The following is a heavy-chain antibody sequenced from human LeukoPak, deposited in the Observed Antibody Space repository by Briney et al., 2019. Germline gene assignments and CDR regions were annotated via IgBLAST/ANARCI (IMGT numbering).Heavy chain of an antibody. CDR2: INHSGST. Sequence: SETLSLTCAAYGGSFSGYYWSWIRQPPGKGLEWIGEINHSGSTNYNPSLKSRVTISVDTSKNQFSLKLSSVTAVDTAVYYCATTTYYYDSSGYYPVDYWGQGTLVTVSS. V-gene: IGHV4-34*01. CDR1: GGSFSGYY. J-gene: IGHJ4*02. CDR3: ATTTYYYDSSGYYPVDY. D-gene: IGHD3-22*01.